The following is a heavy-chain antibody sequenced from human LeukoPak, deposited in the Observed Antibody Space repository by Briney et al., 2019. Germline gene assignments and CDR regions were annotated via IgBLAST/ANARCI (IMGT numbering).Heavy chain of an antibody. CDR1: GYTFTSYG. CDR3: ARDPPPDSSSWYWFDP. Sequence: ASVKVSCKASGYTFTSYGISWVRQAPGQGLEWVGWISAYNGNTNYAQKLQGRVTMTTDTSTSTAYMELRSLRSDDTAVYYCARDPPPDSSSWYWFDPWGQGTLVTVSS. J-gene: IGHJ5*02. D-gene: IGHD6-13*01. CDR2: ISAYNGNT. V-gene: IGHV1-18*01.